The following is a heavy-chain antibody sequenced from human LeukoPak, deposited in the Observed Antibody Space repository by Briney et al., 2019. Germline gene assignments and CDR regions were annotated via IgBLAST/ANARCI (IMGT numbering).Heavy chain of an antibody. CDR3: ARSPGYSSSWYDY. D-gene: IGHD6-13*01. Sequence: NPSETLSLTCTVSGGSISSGDYYWSWIRQPPGKGLEWIGYIYYSGSTYYNPSLKSRVTISVDTSKNQFSLKLSSVTAADTAVYYCARSPGYSSSWYDYWGQGTLVTVSS. J-gene: IGHJ4*02. CDR2: IYYSGST. V-gene: IGHV4-30-4*01. CDR1: GGSISSGDYY.